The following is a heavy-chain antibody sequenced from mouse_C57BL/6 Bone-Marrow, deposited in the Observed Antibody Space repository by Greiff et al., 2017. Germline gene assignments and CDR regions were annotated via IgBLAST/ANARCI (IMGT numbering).Heavy chain of an antibody. Sequence: VQLQQSGPGLVAPSQSLSITCTVSGFSLTSYAISWVRQPPGKGLEWLGVIWTGGGTNYNSALKSRLSISKDNSKSQVFLKMNSLQTDDTARYYCARSLGLLLRPYYYAMDYWGQGTSVTVAA. D-gene: IGHD1-1*01. V-gene: IGHV2-9-1*01. CDR1: GFSLTSYA. J-gene: IGHJ4*01. CDR2: IWTGGGT. CDR3: ARSLGLLLRPYYYAMDY.